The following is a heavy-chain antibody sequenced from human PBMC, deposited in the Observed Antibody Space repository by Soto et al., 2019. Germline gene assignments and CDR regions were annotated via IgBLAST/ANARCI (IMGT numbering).Heavy chain of an antibody. CDR2: IKTRGGGT. J-gene: IGHJ4*02. Sequence: EVQLLESGGGLVQPGGSLRLSCAASGFALSSYAMGWVRQAPGKGLEWVSGIKTRGGGTYSADSVRGRFAISRDNSNNTLYLQMTSLRAEDTAVYYWARALGSLDHVDSGGEGTPVTVSS. D-gene: IGHD3-3*01. CDR1: GFALSSYA. CDR3: ARALGSLDHVDS. V-gene: IGHV3-23*01.